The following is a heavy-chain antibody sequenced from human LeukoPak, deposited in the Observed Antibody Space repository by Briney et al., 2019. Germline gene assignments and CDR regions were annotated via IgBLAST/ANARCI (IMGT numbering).Heavy chain of an antibody. V-gene: IGHV4-59*01. D-gene: IGHD3-22*01. Sequence: RPSETLSLTCTVSGGSISSYYWSWIRQPPGKGLEWIGYIYYSGSTNYNPSLKSRVTISVDTSKNQFSLKLSSVTAADTAVYYCARSGSSGYYLDYWGQGTLVTVSS. CDR3: ARSGSSGYYLDY. CDR2: IYYSGST. J-gene: IGHJ4*02. CDR1: GGSISSYY.